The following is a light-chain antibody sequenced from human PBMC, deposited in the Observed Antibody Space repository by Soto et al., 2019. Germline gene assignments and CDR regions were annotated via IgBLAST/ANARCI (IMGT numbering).Light chain of an antibody. CDR1: QSISSW. Sequence: DIPMTQSPSTLSASVGDRVTITCRASQSISSWLAWYQQKPGKAPKLLIYDASSLESGVPSRFSGSGSGTEFTLTISSLQPDDFATDDCQQYNSYSRTFGQGTKVEIK. CDR2: DAS. J-gene: IGKJ1*01. V-gene: IGKV1-5*01. CDR3: QQYNSYSRT.